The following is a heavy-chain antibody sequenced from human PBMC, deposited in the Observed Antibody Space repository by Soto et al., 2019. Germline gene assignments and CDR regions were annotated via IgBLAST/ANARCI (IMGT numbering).Heavy chain of an antibody. CDR1: GGSISSYY. CDR3: AKTPYSDYLWFDP. Sequence: QVQLQESGPGLVKPSETLSLTCTVSGGSISSYYWSWIRQPPGKGLEWIGYIYYSGSTNYNPSLKSRVTISVDTSKKQFSLKLSSVTAADTAVYYCAKTPYSDYLWFDPWGQGTLVTVSS. J-gene: IGHJ5*02. V-gene: IGHV4-59*01. CDR2: IYYSGST. D-gene: IGHD3-22*01.